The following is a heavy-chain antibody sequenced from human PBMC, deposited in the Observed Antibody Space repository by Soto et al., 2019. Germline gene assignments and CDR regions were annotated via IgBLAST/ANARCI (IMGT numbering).Heavy chain of an antibody. J-gene: IGHJ4*02. Sequence: QITLKESGPTLVKPTQTLTLTCTFSGFSLSTGGVGVGWIRQPPGKALEWLALLYWDDDKRYTPSLEKRLTLTRDISRNQVVLTRTNMDPVDTATYYCARRQSSSGNYDYWGQGTLVTVSS. D-gene: IGHD6-13*01. CDR2: LYWDDDK. CDR3: ARRQSSSGNYDY. V-gene: IGHV2-5*02. CDR1: GFSLSTGGVG.